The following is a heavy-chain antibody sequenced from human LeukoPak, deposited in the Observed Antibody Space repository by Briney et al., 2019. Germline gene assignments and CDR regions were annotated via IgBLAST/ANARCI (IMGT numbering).Heavy chain of an antibody. J-gene: IGHJ4*02. CDR3: ATNTAPVGFYFGY. Sequence: PGGSLRLSCAASGFTFSSYSMHWVRQAPGRGLEWVAAISYGGIEKFYADSVKGRFTISRDDSKNTVSLQMNSLRAEDTAVYYCATNTAPVGFYFGYWGQGTLVTVSS. CDR2: ISYGGIEK. V-gene: IGHV3-30*03. CDR1: GFTFSSYS. D-gene: IGHD5-18*01.